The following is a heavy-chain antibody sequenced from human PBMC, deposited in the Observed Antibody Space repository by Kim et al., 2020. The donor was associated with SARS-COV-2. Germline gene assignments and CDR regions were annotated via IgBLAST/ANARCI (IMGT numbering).Heavy chain of an antibody. Sequence: GGSLRLSCAASGFTFSSYAMSWVRQAPGKGLEWVSVIYSGGSSTYYADSVKGRFTISRDNSKNTLYLQMNSLRAEDTAVYYCAKDLGGLELVQWGQGTLVTVSS. V-gene: IGHV3-23*03. CDR1: GFTFSSYA. J-gene: IGHJ4*02. D-gene: IGHD1-7*01. CDR3: AKDLGGLELVQ. CDR2: IYSGGSST.